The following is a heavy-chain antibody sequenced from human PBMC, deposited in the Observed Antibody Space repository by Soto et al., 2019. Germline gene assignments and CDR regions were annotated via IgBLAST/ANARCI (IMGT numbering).Heavy chain of an antibody. Sequence: SETLSLTCTVSGGSVSSNSYSWGWVRQSPGKGLEWIGTIYSNDNIHYNPSLLSRVTISVDTSKNDFSLRLNSVTAADTAVYYCASALYCSGGSCSFDPWGQGTLVTAPQ. CDR1: GGSVSSNSYS. V-gene: IGHV4-39*07. J-gene: IGHJ5*02. CDR2: IYSNDNI. CDR3: ASALYCSGGSCSFDP. D-gene: IGHD2-15*01.